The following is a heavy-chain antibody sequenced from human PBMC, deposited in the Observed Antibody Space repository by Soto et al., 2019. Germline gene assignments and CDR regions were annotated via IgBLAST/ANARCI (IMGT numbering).Heavy chain of an antibody. D-gene: IGHD2-2*01. Sequence: QVQLVESGGGVVQPGRSLRLSCAASGFTFSSYAMHWVRQAPGKGLEWVAVISYDGSNKYYADSVKGRFTISRDNSNNLLYLQMNRLRSEDTAVYYCARDRVGVLVPGARSYYCYGMDVWGQGTTVTVSS. V-gene: IGHV3-30-3*01. J-gene: IGHJ6*02. CDR2: ISYDGSNK. CDR1: GFTFSSYA. CDR3: ARDRVGVLVPGARSYYCYGMDV.